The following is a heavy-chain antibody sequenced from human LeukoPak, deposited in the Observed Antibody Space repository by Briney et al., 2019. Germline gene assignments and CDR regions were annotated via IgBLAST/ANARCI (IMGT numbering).Heavy chain of an antibody. CDR1: GYTFTNYD. Sequence: ASVKVSCKASGYTFTNYDLTWVRQATGQGLEWMGWMNPNSGDTGYAQKFQGRLTMTRDTSISTAYMELSSLRSEDTAVYYCARGFVAYDTSDYAFSYYWGQGTLVTVSS. V-gene: IGHV1-8*01. CDR3: ARGFVAYDTSDYAFSYY. J-gene: IGHJ4*02. D-gene: IGHD3-22*01. CDR2: MNPNSGDT.